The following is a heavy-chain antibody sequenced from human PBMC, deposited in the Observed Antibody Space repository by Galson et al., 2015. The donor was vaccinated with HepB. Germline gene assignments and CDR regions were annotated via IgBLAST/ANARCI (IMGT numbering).Heavy chain of an antibody. CDR3: AKVLYSSSWDADY. D-gene: IGHD6-13*01. CDR2: ISYDGSNK. Sequence: SLRLSCAASGFTFSSYAMHWVRQAPGKGLEWVAVISYDGSNKYYADSVKGRFTISRDNSKNTLYLQMNSLRAEDTAIYYCAKVLYSSSWDADYWGQGALVTVSA. J-gene: IGHJ4*02. V-gene: IGHV3-30-3*01. CDR1: GFTFSSYA.